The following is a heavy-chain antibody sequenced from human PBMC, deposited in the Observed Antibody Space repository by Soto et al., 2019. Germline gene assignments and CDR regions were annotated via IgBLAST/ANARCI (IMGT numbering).Heavy chain of an antibody. Sequence: ASVKVSCKASGYTFTSYGISWVRQAPGQGLEWMGWISAYDGNTHHAQKLQGRVTMTTDTSTSTVYMELRSLRSDDTAVYYCARDRGPTVTHFDYWGQGTLVTVSS. J-gene: IGHJ4*02. D-gene: IGHD4-17*01. CDR3: ARDRGPTVTHFDY. CDR2: ISAYDGNT. CDR1: GYTFTSYG. V-gene: IGHV1-18*01.